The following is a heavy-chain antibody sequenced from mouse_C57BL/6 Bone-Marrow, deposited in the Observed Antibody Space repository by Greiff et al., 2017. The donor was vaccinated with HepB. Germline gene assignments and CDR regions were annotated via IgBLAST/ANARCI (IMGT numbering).Heavy chain of an antibody. J-gene: IGHJ1*03. V-gene: IGHV1-81*01. Sequence: VQLQQSGAELARPGASVKLSCKASGYTFTSYGISWVKQRTGQGLEWIGEISPRSGNTYYNEKFKGKATLTADKSSSTAYMELRSLTSEDSAVYFCADSKSYWYFYVWGTGTTVTVSS. CDR2: ISPRSGNT. CDR3: ADSKSYWYFYV. D-gene: IGHD2-5*01. CDR1: GYTFTSYG.